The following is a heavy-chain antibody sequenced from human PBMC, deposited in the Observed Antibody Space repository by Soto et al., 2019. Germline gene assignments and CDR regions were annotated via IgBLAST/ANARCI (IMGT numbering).Heavy chain of an antibody. J-gene: IGHJ4*02. V-gene: IGHV3-23*01. Sequence: VQLLDSGGGLVQPGGSLRLSCAASGFTFNNYVMSWVRQAPGKGLEWVSALSSSGGSTYYADSVKGRFAISRDNSKNTRYLQMNSLRAEDPDVYYCANCEFCFGPNSLYYCVYWGPGTLVAVPS. CDR2: LSSSGGST. CDR1: GFTFNNYV. D-gene: IGHD2-15*01. CDR3: ANCEFCFGPNSLYYCVY.